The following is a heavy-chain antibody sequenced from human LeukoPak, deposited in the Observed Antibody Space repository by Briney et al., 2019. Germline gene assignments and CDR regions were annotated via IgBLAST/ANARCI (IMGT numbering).Heavy chain of an antibody. Sequence: PGGSLLLSCAVSGFTVSSNYMSWVRQAPGKGLEWVSVIYSGGSTYYADSVKGRFTISRDNSKNTLYLQMNSLRAEDTAVYYCARDPEGGSSWDYWGQGTLVTVSS. D-gene: IGHD6-13*01. V-gene: IGHV3-53*01. J-gene: IGHJ4*02. CDR2: IYSGGST. CDR3: ARDPEGGSSWDY. CDR1: GFTVSSNY.